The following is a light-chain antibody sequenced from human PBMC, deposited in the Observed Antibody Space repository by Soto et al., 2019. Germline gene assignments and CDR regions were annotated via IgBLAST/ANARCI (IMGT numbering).Light chain of an antibody. CDR2: GAS. Sequence: EIVLTQSPGTLSLSPGERATLSCRASQSVSSSYLAWYQQKPGQAPRLLIYGASSRAAVIPDRCSGSGSGTDFTLTISRLEPEDFAVYYCQQYGSSPPWTFGQGTKVEIK. CDR1: QSVSSSY. V-gene: IGKV3-20*01. CDR3: QQYGSSPPWT. J-gene: IGKJ1*01.